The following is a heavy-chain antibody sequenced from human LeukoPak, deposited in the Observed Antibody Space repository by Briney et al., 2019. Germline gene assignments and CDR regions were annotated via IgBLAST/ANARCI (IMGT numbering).Heavy chain of an antibody. Sequence: SGPTLVNPTQTLTLTCTFSGFSLSTSGVSVGWVRQPPGKALEWLALIHWHDDKLYSPSLKSRLTITTDTSKNQVVLTMTNMDPVDTATYYCAHRRSGGWLDYWGQGTLVTVSS. CDR1: GFSLSTSGVS. CDR3: AHRRSGGWLDY. V-gene: IGHV2-5*01. D-gene: IGHD6-19*01. CDR2: IHWHDDK. J-gene: IGHJ4*02.